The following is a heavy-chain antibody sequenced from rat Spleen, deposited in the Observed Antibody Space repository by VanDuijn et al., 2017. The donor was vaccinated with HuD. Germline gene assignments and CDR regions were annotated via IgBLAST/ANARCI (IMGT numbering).Heavy chain of an antibody. CDR2: ISSGGGIT. CDR1: GFPFSNHD. Sequence: EVQLVASGGGLVQPGRSLKLSCAASGFPFSNHDMAWVRQAPTKGLEWIASISSGGGITYYRNSVKGRFTISRDNAKNTQSLQMDSLRSEDTATYYCGRHYYTSYIYFDYWGQGVMVTVSS. D-gene: IGHD1-2*01. CDR3: GRHYYTSYIYFDY. V-gene: IGHV5S13*01. J-gene: IGHJ2*01.